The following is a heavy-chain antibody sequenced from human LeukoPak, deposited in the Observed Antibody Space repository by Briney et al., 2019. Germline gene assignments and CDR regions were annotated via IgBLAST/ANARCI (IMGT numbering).Heavy chain of an antibody. CDR1: GFTFSSYA. V-gene: IGHV3-23*01. J-gene: IGHJ4*02. CDR3: ARDHNYAFDN. Sequence: GGSLRLSCAASGFTFSSYAMSWVRQAPGKGLEWVSAISGSGGSTYYADSVKGRFTISRDNSKNTLYLQMNSLRVEDTAVYYCARDHNYAFDNWGQGTLVSVAS. CDR2: ISGSGGST. D-gene: IGHD1-1*01.